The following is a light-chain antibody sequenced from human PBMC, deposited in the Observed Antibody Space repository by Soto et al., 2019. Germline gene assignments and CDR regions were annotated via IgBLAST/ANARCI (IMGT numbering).Light chain of an antibody. Sequence: EIVLTQSAGTLSLSPGERATLSCRASQSVSSSYLAWYQQKPGQTPRLLISGASSRATGIPDRFSGSGYGTDFTLTISRLETEDFAVYYCQQYGSSPITFGQGTRLEIK. V-gene: IGKV3-20*01. J-gene: IGKJ5*01. CDR3: QQYGSSPIT. CDR2: GAS. CDR1: QSVSSSY.